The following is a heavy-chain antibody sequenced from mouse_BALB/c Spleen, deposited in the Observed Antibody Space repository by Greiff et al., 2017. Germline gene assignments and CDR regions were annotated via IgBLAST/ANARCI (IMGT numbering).Heavy chain of an antibody. D-gene: IGHD2-4*01. V-gene: IGHV5-9-3*01. CDR3: ARRDYDRFAY. J-gene: IGHJ3*01. CDR1: GFTFSSYT. CDR2: ISSGGSYT. Sequence: EVQVVESGGGLVKPGGSLKLSCAASGFTFSSYTMSWVRQTPEKRLEWVATISSGGSYTYYPDTVTGRFTISRDNAKNTLYLEMSSLRSEDTAMYYCARRDYDRFAYWGQGTLVTVSA.